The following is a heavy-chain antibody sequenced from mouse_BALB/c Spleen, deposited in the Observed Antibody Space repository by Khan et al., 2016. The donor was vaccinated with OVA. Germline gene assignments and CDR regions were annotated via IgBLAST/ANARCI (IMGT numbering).Heavy chain of an antibody. V-gene: IGHV1-7*01. CDR3: ARRGLLWDFDF. Sequence: QVQLQQSGAELAKPGASVKMSCKASGYTFINYWILWVKQRPGQGLEWIGYINPSTGYTEYNQNFKDKATLTADKSSSTAYMQLSSLTSEDSAFYCCARRGLLWDFDFWGPGTTLPVSS. D-gene: IGHD2-1*01. CDR1: GYTFINYW. J-gene: IGHJ2*01. CDR2: INPSTGYT.